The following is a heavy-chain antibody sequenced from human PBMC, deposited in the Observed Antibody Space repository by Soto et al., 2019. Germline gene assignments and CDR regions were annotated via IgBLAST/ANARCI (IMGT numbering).Heavy chain of an antibody. CDR2: IYNTGST. CDR3: AREEVEGGEGSYFDY. D-gene: IGHD4-17*01. Sequence: QVQLQESGPGLVKPSQTLSLTCTVSGGSISSGFYYWSWIRQHPEKGLEWIGYIYNTGSTFYNPSLKRRVTISVDTAKNQFSLKLSSVTAADTAVYYCAREEVEGGEGSYFDYWGQGTLVTVSS. V-gene: IGHV4-31*03. J-gene: IGHJ4*02. CDR1: GGSISSGFYY.